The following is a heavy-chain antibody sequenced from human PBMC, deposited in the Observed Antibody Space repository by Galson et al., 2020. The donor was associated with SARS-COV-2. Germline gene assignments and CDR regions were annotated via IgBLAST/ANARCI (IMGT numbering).Heavy chain of an antibody. D-gene: IGHD1-26*01. Sequence: SDTLSLTCTASGGSNISGAYYWSWIRQPAGKGLEWLGRISTTTAGTNYNPSLKSRVTISVDTSKHQFSLRLTSVTAADTAVYYCARESRWDLYFDFWGQGTLVTVSS. J-gene: IGHJ4*02. CDR2: ISTTTAGT. CDR1: GGSNISGAYY. CDR3: ARESRWDLYFDF. V-gene: IGHV4-61*02.